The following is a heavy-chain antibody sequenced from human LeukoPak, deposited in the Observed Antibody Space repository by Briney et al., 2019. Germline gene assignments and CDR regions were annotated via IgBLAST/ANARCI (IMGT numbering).Heavy chain of an antibody. V-gene: IGHV3-30*04. CDR3: ARVGSSGWDFDY. CDR2: ISYDGSNK. D-gene: IGHD6-19*01. CDR1: GFTFSSYA. Sequence: GRSLRLSCAASGFTFSSYAMHWVRQAPGKGLEWVAVISYDGSNKYYADSVKGRFTISRDNSKNTLYLQMNSLRAEDTAAYYCARVGSSGWDFDYWGQGTLVTVSS. J-gene: IGHJ4*02.